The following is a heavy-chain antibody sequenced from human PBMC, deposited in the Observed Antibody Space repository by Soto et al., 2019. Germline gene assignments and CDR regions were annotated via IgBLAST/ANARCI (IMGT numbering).Heavy chain of an antibody. J-gene: IGHJ6*02. CDR2: ISYDGSNK. CDR3: ARAVGYCSGGSCYSDYYYGMDV. V-gene: IGHV3-30-3*01. Sequence: QVQLVESGGGVVQPGRSLRLSCAASGFTFSSYAMHWVRQAPGKGLEWVAVISYDGSNKYYADSVKGRFTISRDNSKNTLYLQMNSLRAEDTAVYYCARAVGYCSGGSCYSDYYYGMDVWGQGTTVTVSS. D-gene: IGHD2-15*01. CDR1: GFTFSSYA.